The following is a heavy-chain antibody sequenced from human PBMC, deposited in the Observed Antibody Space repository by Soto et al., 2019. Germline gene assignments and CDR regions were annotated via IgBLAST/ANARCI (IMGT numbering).Heavy chain of an antibody. J-gene: IGHJ6*02. CDR3: ARETILFYCDDYHYYGIDV. D-gene: IGHD3-9*01. Sequence: PSQTLSLTCAISGDSVSSNSAAWNWIRQSPSRGLEWLGRTYYRSKWYNDYAVSVKSRITINPDTSKNQFSLQLNSETPEDTDVYYCARETILFYCDDYHYYGIDVWGQGTTVTDSS. CDR2: TYYRSKWYN. V-gene: IGHV6-1*01. CDR1: GDSVSSNSAA.